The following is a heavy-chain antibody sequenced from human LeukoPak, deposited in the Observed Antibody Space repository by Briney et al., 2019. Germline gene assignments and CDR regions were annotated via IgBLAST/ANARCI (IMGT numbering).Heavy chain of an antibody. CDR3: AKGAKYSSSSGQMDY. V-gene: IGHV3-30*18. J-gene: IGHJ4*02. CDR1: GFTFSSYG. CDR2: ISYDGSNK. Sequence: PGGSLRLSCAASGFTFSSYGMHWVRQAPGKGLEWVAVISYDGSNKYYADSVKGRFTISRDNSKNTLYLQMNSLRAEDTAVYYCAKGAKYSSSSGQMDYWGQGTLVTVSS. D-gene: IGHD6-6*01.